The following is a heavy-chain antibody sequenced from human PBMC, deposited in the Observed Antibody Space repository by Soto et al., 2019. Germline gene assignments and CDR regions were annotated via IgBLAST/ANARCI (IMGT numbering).Heavy chain of an antibody. Sequence: SETLSLTCTVSGGSISSSSYYWGWIRQPPGKGLEWIGSIYYSGSTYYNPSLKSRVTISVDTSKNQFSLRLSSVTAADTAVYYCARQPDYDILTGYYNRDYYYGMDVWGQGTTVTVSS. CDR1: GGSISSSSYY. CDR3: ARQPDYDILTGYYNRDYYYGMDV. J-gene: IGHJ6*02. D-gene: IGHD3-9*01. CDR2: IYYSGST. V-gene: IGHV4-39*01.